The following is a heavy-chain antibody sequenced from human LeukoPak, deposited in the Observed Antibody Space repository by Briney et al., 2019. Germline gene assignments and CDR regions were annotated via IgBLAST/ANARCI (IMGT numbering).Heavy chain of an antibody. CDR3: ARALVRGLVKGAWFDP. CDR1: GYTFPDSY. J-gene: IGHJ5*02. Sequence: GASVKVSCKASGYTFPDSYMHWVRRARGQGLEWMGWMDPTTGGTNYAQKFQGRVTMTRDTSINTGYMELTRLTLDDTAVYYCARALVRGLVKGAWFDPWGQGTLVTVSA. CDR2: MDPTTGGT. D-gene: IGHD3-10*01. V-gene: IGHV1-2*02.